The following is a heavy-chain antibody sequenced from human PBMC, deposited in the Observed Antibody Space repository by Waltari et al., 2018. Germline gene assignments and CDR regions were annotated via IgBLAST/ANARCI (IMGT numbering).Heavy chain of an antibody. D-gene: IGHD6-13*01. CDR1: GGSLSSSSYY. Sequence: QLQLQESGPGLVKPSETLSLTCTVSGGSLSSSSYYWGWIRQPPGKGLEWIGSIYYRGSTYYNPSLKSRVTISVDTSKNQFSLKLSSVTAADTAVYYCAREYSSSWYGVFDYWGQGTLVTVSS. V-gene: IGHV4-39*07. CDR3: AREYSSSWYGVFDY. CDR2: IYYRGST. J-gene: IGHJ4*02.